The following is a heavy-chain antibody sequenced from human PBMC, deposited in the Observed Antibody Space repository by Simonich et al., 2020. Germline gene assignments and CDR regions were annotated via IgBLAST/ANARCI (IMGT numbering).Heavy chain of an antibody. Sequence: EVQLVESGGGLVQPGGSLRLSCAASGFTFSSYEMNWVRQVPGKGLEWVSYISSSGSTIYYADSVKGRFTISRDNAKNSLYLQMNSLRAEDTAVYYCASDGAYDTVVTGAYWGQGTLVTVSS. CDR1: GFTFSSYE. J-gene: IGHJ4*02. V-gene: IGHV3-48*03. CDR3: ASDGAYDTVVTGAY. D-gene: IGHD3-9*01. CDR2: ISSSGSTI.